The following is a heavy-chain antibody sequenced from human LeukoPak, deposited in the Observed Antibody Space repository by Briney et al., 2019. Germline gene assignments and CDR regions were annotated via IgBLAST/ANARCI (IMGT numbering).Heavy chain of an antibody. V-gene: IGHV1-2*02. D-gene: IGHD2-2*01. CDR3: ARVGHGVVVPAAMGYYYMDV. Sequence: GASVKVSCKASGYTFTGYYMHWVRQAPGQGLEWMGWINPNSGGTNYAQKFRGRVTMTRDTSISTAYMELSRLRSDDTAVYYCARVGHGVVVPAAMGYYYMDVWGKGTTVTVSS. CDR2: INPNSGGT. J-gene: IGHJ6*03. CDR1: GYTFTGYY.